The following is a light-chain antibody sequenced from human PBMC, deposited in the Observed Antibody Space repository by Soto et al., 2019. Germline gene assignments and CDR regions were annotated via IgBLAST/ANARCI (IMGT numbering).Light chain of an antibody. J-gene: IGLJ2*01. CDR3: QVWDSSRDQGV. CDR2: DDI. CDR1: NIGSKH. Sequence: SYELTQPPSVSVAPGQTARITCGGNNIGSKHVHWYQQKPGRAPVLVISDDIDRPSGIPERFSGSNFENTATLTISRVEAGDEADFYCQVWDSSRDQGVFGGGTKLTVL. V-gene: IGLV3-21*02.